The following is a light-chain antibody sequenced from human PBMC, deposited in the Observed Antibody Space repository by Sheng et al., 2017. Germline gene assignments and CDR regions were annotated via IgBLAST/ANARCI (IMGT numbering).Light chain of an antibody. CDR3: QHYNKSST. CDR2: HAS. J-gene: IGKJ1*01. CDR1: QGVSSA. Sequence: AIQLTQSPSSLSASVGDTVTITCRASQGVSSAVAWYQQKPGNSPKLLIYHASSLESGVPSRFSGSGSGADFTLTISSLQPEDFATYYCQHYNKSSTFGQGTKVEIK. V-gene: IGKV1D-13*01.